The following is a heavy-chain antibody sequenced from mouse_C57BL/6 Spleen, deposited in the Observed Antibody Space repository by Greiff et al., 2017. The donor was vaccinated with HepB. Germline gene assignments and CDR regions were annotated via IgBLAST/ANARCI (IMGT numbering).Heavy chain of an antibody. CDR3: ARDGVTPFAY. CDR2: INPGSGGT. D-gene: IGHD2-1*01. Sequence: QVQLQQSGAELVRPGTSVKVSCKASGYAFTNYLIEWVKQRPGQGLEWIGVINPGSGGTNYNEKFKGKATLTADKSSSTAYMQLSSLTSEDSTVYFCARDGVTPFAYWGQGTLVTVSA. V-gene: IGHV1-54*01. J-gene: IGHJ3*01. CDR1: GYAFTNYL.